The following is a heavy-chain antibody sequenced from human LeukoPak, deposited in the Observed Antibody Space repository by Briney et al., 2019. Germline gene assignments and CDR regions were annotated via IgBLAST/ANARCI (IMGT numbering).Heavy chain of an antibody. CDR3: ARDLGGYYGSGSYHY. J-gene: IGHJ4*02. Sequence: SETLSLTCTVSGGSISSGDYYWSWIRQPPGKGLEWIGHIYYSGSTYYNPSLKSRVTISVDTSKNQFSLKLSSVTAADTAVYYCARDLGGYYGSGSYHYWGQGTLVTVSS. CDR2: IYYSGST. CDR1: GGSISSGDYY. D-gene: IGHD3-10*01. V-gene: IGHV4-30-4*01.